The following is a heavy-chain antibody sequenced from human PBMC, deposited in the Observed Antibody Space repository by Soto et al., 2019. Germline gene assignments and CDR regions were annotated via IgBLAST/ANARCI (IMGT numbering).Heavy chain of an antibody. CDR2: MNPNSGHT. J-gene: IGHJ5*02. CDR3: ASDLSTT. V-gene: IGHV1-8*01. CDR1: GYTFTSHD. D-gene: IGHD2-2*01. Sequence: QVQLVQSGAEGKKPGASVKVSCKASGYTFTSHDINWRRQATGQGLEWMGLMNPNSGHTNYAQKFQGRVTMTRDTSISTAYMELTNLRSEDTAIYYCASDLSTTWGQGTLVTVSS.